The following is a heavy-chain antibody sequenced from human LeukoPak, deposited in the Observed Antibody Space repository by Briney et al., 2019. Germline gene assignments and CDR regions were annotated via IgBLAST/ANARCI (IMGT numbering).Heavy chain of an antibody. D-gene: IGHD3-10*01. Sequence: SETLSLTCAVSGGSISSYYWSWIRQPPGKGLEWIGEINHSGSTNYNPSLKSRVTISVDTSKNQFSLKLSSVTATDTAVYYCARSDGYGLVGIWGQGTMVTVSS. CDR1: GGSISSYY. CDR2: INHSGST. V-gene: IGHV4-34*01. J-gene: IGHJ3*02. CDR3: ARSDGYGLVGI.